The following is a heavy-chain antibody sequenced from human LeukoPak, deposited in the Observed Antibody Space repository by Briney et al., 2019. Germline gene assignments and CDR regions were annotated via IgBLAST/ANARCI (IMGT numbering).Heavy chain of an antibody. CDR3: ATGYSSGWYPYYFDY. J-gene: IGHJ4*02. CDR2: INPSDDST. D-gene: IGHD6-19*01. V-gene: IGHV1-46*02. Sequence: ASVKVSCKASGYTFNSSYMHWVRQAPGQGLEWMGIINPSDDSTRYAQKFQGRVTMTEDTSTDTAYMELSSLRSEDTAVYYCATGYSSGWYPYYFDYWGQGTLVTVSS. CDR1: GYTFNSSY.